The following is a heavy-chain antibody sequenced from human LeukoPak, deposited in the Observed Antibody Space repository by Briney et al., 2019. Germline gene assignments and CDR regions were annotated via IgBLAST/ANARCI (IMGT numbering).Heavy chain of an antibody. CDR3: ARGHCSGGSCYLYYYYMDV. Sequence: SQTLSLTCTVSGGSISSGDYYWSWIRQPPGKGLEWIVYIYYSGSTYYNPSLKSRVTISVDTSKNQFSLKLSSVTAADTAVYNCARGHCSGGSCYLYYYYMDVWGKGTTVTVSS. CDR1: GGSISSGDYY. V-gene: IGHV4-30-4*08. J-gene: IGHJ6*03. D-gene: IGHD2-15*01. CDR2: IYYSGST.